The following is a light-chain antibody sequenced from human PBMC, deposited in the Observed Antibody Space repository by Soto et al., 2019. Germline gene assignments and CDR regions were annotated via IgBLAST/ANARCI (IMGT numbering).Light chain of an antibody. J-gene: IGKJ1*01. CDR3: QQCGSSPET. CDR2: AAS. Sequence: EVVTTQSPATLSVSPGERATLSCRASQGLGTNLAWYQQKPGQAPRLLIYAASSRATGIPDRFSGSGSGTDFTLTISRLEPEDFAVYYCQQCGSSPETFGQGTKV. V-gene: IGKV3-20*01. CDR1: QGLGTN.